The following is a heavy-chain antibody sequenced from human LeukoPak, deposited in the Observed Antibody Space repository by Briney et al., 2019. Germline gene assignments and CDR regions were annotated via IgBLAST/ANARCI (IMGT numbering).Heavy chain of an antibody. J-gene: IGHJ4*02. CDR3: ARDSNWNNGGFDY. D-gene: IGHD1/OR15-1a*01. Sequence: GGSLRLSCGASGFTFSNYAMSWVRQAPGKGLEWVSTSSGNGGSTYYGDSVKGRFTISRDNVKNTLHLQMSSLRTEDTAVYYCARDSNWNNGGFDYWGQGTLVTVSS. V-gene: IGHV3-23*01. CDR1: GFTFSNYA. CDR2: SSGNGGST.